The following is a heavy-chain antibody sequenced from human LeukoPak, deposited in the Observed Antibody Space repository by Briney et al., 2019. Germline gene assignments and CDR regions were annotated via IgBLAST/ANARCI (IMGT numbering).Heavy chain of an antibody. Sequence: SETLSLTCNVSGGSISSSSYFWGWIRQPPGKGLEWIGSVYYIGNTYYNPSLKSRVTISVDTSKNQFSLKLSSVTAADTAVYYCARERAVTTYYYFDYWGQGTLVTVSS. CDR1: GGSISSSSYF. CDR3: ARERAVTTYYYFDY. D-gene: IGHD4-17*01. J-gene: IGHJ4*02. CDR2: VYYIGNT. V-gene: IGHV4-39*07.